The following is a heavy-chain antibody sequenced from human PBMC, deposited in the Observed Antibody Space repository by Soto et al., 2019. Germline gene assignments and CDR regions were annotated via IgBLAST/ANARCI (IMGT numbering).Heavy chain of an antibody. CDR3: ARTWLLSGWFDP. J-gene: IGHJ5*02. Sequence: QVQLQESGPGLVKPSGTLSLTCAVSGGSISSGDWWSWVRQPPGKGLEWIGEIHHTGSTNYNPSLKSRVTISVDKSKNQFSLKLSSVTAADTAVYYCARTWLLSGWFDPWGQGTLVTVSS. D-gene: IGHD3-3*01. CDR2: IHHTGST. V-gene: IGHV4-4*02. CDR1: GGSISSGDW.